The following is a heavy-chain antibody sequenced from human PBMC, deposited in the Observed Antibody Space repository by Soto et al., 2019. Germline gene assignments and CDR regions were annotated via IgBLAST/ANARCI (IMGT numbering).Heavy chain of an antibody. CDR3: ARAPMQGHQGVVETGSSLTLDY. D-gene: IGHD2-15*01. CDR2: INHSGNT. Sequence: SETLSLTCAVYGESFSGYYWSWIRQPSGKGLEWIGEINHSGNTNYNPALKSRVTISEDTSKNQFSLKLTSVTAADTAVYYCARAPMQGHQGVVETGSSLTLDYWGQGILVTVSS. CDR1: GESFSGYY. J-gene: IGHJ4*02. V-gene: IGHV4-34*01.